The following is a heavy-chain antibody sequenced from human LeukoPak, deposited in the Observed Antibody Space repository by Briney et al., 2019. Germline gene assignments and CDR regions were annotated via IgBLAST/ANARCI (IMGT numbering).Heavy chain of an antibody. CDR1: GGSISSYY. Sequence: PSETLSLTCTVSGGSISSYYWSWIRQPPGKGLEWIGYIYYSGSTNYNPSLKSRVTISVDTSKNQFSLKLSSVTAADTAVYYCARGSSTYNWNFDYWGQGTLVTVSS. D-gene: IGHD1-20*01. CDR2: IYYSGST. J-gene: IGHJ4*02. CDR3: ARGSSTYNWNFDY. V-gene: IGHV4-59*12.